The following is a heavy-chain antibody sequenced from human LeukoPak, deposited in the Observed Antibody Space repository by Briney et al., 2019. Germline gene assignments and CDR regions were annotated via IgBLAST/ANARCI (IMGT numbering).Heavy chain of an antibody. CDR1: GFTPSNCA. D-gene: IGHD2-15*01. CDR3: ARYCSGSCPEYYFDY. V-gene: IGHV3-7*01. Sequence: GGSLRLSCAGSGFTPSNCAMSWVRQAPGKGLEWVANIKQDGSEKRYVDSVKGRFTISRDNAKSSLYLQMNSLRAEDTAVYYCARYCSGSCPEYYFDYWGQGTLVTVSS. CDR2: IKQDGSEK. J-gene: IGHJ4*02.